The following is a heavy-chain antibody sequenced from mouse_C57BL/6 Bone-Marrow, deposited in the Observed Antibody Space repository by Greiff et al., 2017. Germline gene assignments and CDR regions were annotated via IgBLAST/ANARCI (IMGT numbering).Heavy chain of an antibody. CDR1: GYTFTSYW. V-gene: IGHV1-64*01. CDR2: IHPNSGST. D-gene: IGHD2-1*01. CDR3: ARDYGNLFAY. Sequence: QVQLKQPGAELVKPGASVKLSCKASGYTFTSYWMHWVKQRPGQGLEWIGMIHPNSGSTNYNEKFKSKATLTVDKSSSTAYMQLSSLTSEDSAVYYCARDYGNLFAYWGQGTRVTVSA. J-gene: IGHJ3*01.